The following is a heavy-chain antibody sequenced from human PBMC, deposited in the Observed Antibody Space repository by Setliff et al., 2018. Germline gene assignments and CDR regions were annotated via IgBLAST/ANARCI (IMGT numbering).Heavy chain of an antibody. Sequence: SETLSLTCTVYGGSFSNYYWGWIRQSPGKGLEWIGEINDSGTTNYSPSLKSRVTISLDASTNQFSLKLRSVSAADTAVYYCARGLRGGAAGPLQYYYYMDVWGKGTTVTVS. CDR2: INDSGTT. J-gene: IGHJ6*03. CDR1: GGSFSNYY. CDR3: ARGLRGGAAGPLQYYYYMDV. D-gene: IGHD2-15*01. V-gene: IGHV4-34*01.